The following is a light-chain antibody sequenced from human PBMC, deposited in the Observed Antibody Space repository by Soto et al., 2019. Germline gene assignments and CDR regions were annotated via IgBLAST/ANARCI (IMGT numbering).Light chain of an antibody. V-gene: IGLV2-8*01. J-gene: IGLJ2*01. Sequence: QSALTQPPSASGSPGQSVTISCTGTSSDVGGYNYVSWYQQYPGKAPKLMIYEVNKRPSGVPDRFSGSKSGNTASPTVSGLQAEDEADYYCSSYAGSNNLVFGGGTKLTVL. CDR1: SSDVGGYNY. CDR2: EVN. CDR3: SSYAGSNNLV.